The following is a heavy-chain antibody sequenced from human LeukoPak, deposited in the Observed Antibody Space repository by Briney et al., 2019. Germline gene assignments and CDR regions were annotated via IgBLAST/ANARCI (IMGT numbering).Heavy chain of an antibody. CDR3: ARSYDIVVVPAADYYYYYGMAV. Sequence: ASVKVSCKASGGTFSSYAISWVRQAPGQGLEWMGGIIPIFGTANYAQKFQGRVTNTADESTSTAYMELSSLRSEDTAVYYCARSYDIVVVPAADYYYYYGMAVWGQGTTVTVSS. V-gene: IGHV1-69*13. J-gene: IGHJ6*02. CDR1: GGTFSSYA. CDR2: IIPIFGTA. D-gene: IGHD2-2*01.